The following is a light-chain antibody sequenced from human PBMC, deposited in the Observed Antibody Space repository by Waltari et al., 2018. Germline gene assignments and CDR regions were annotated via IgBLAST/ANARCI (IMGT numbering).Light chain of an antibody. J-gene: IGKJ3*01. V-gene: IGKV4-1*01. CDR2: WAS. Sequence: DIVMTQSPDSLAVSLGERATINCKSSQSVLFPSNNKNCLAWYQQKPGQPPKLLIYWASTRESGVPDRFSGSGSGTDFTLTISSLQAEDVAVYYCQQYHTSPDTFSPGTKVDIK. CDR1: QSVLFPSNNKNC. CDR3: QQYHTSPDT.